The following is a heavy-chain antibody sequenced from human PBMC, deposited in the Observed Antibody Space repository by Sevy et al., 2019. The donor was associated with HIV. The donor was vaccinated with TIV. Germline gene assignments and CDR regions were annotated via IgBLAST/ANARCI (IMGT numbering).Heavy chain of an antibody. CDR2: ISSSSSYV. V-gene: IGHV3-21*06. J-gene: IGHJ4*02. CDR3: AKWDADRRWFFDY. D-gene: IGHD1-26*01. CDR1: GFTFSSYN. Sequence: GGSLRLSCVASGFTFSSYNMNWVRQAPGKGLEWVSSISSSSSYVYHADSVKGRFTSSRDNAKNSLYLQMNSLRAEDTAVYYCAKWDADRRWFFDYWGQGTLVTVSS.